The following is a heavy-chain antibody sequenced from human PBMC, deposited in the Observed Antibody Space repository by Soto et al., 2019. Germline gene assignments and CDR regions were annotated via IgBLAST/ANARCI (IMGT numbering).Heavy chain of an antibody. Sequence: VASVKVSCKASGYTFTNYPIAWVRQAPGQGLEWMGWISNYNAITNYAQKFQGRVTMTTDTSTSTAYMELRSLRSDDTAIYYCARPLGGSGDFFFDPWGQGTLVTVSS. CDR1: GYTFTNYP. CDR2: ISNYNAIT. V-gene: IGHV1-18*04. D-gene: IGHD3-3*01. J-gene: IGHJ5*02. CDR3: ARPLGGSGDFFFDP.